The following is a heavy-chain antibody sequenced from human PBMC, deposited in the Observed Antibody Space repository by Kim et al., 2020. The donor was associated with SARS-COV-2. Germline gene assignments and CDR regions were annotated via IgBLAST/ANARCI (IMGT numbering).Heavy chain of an antibody. V-gene: IGHV1-3*01. CDR1: GYTFTTYA. J-gene: IGHJ4*02. CDR2: INAGNGNI. D-gene: IGHD6-13*01. Sequence: ASVKVSCEASGYTFTTYAIHWVRQAPGQRLEWMGWINAGNGNIKYSQNFQGRVTITGDTSASTAYMELTSLRSEDTAVYYCARWGGVAATGTQSFDYWGQGTLVTFSS. CDR3: ARWGGVAATGTQSFDY.